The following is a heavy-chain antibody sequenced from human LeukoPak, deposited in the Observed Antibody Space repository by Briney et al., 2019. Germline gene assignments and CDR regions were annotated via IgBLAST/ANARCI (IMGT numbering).Heavy chain of an antibody. Sequence: SGGSLRLSCAASGFTFSSYAMSWVRQAPGKGLEWVSAISGSGGSTYYADSVKGRFTISRDNSKNTLYLQMNSLRAEDTAVYYCAKDSSPGYFDWLSSRVPDYWGQGTLVTVSS. J-gene: IGHJ4*02. CDR3: AKDSSPGYFDWLSSRVPDY. V-gene: IGHV3-23*01. D-gene: IGHD3-9*01. CDR1: GFTFSSYA. CDR2: ISGSGGST.